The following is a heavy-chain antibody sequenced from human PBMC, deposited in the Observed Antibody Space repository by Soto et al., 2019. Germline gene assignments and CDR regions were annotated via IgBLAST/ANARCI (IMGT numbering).Heavy chain of an antibody. Sequence: PSETLSLTCTVSGGSISSYYWSWIRQPPGKGLEWIGYIYYSGSTNYNPSLESRVTISVDTSKNQFSLKLSSVTAADTAVYYCARSQWQQSAYGMDVWGQGTTVTVSS. D-gene: IGHD6-19*01. V-gene: IGHV4-59*01. CDR2: IYYSGST. J-gene: IGHJ6*02. CDR3: ARSQWQQSAYGMDV. CDR1: GGSISSYY.